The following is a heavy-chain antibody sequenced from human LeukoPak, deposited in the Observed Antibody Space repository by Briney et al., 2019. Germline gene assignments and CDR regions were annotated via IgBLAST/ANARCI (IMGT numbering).Heavy chain of an antibody. V-gene: IGHV4-59*01. CDR2: IYYSGST. CDR1: GGSLSSYY. CDR3: ARAHYYDSSGYYYRLAFDI. D-gene: IGHD3-22*01. J-gene: IGHJ3*02. Sequence: SQTLSLTCTVSGGSLSSYYWTWIRQPPGKGLEWFGCIYYSGSTNDNPSLKSRVTISVDTSKHLFSLKLSSVTAADTAVYYCARAHYYDSSGYYYRLAFDIWGQGTMVTVSS.